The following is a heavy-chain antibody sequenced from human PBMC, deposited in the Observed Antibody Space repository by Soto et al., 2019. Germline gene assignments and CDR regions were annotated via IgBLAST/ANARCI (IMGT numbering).Heavy chain of an antibody. CDR1: GGTFSSYA. Sequence: QVQLVQSGAEVKKPGSSVKVSCKASGGTFSSYAISWVRQAPGQGLEWMGGIIPIFGTANYAQKFQGRGTITAEESTSTAYMELSSLRSEDTAVYYCGRESRYCSSGSCCFLPGIDYWGQGTLVTVSS. D-gene: IGHD2-15*01. CDR2: IIPIFGTA. J-gene: IGHJ4*02. CDR3: GRESRYCSSGSCCFLPGIDY. V-gene: IGHV1-69*12.